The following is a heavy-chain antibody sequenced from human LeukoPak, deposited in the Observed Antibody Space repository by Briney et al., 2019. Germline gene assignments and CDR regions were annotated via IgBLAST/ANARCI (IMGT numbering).Heavy chain of an antibody. CDR3: ATPSRGSGWYKTFDY. J-gene: IGHJ4*02. CDR1: GGSFSGYY. Sequence: SETLSLSCAVYGGSFSGYYWSWIRQPPGEGLEWIGEINHSGSTNYNPSLKSRVTISVDTSKNQFSLKLSSVTAADTAVYYCATPSRGSGWYKTFDYWGQGTLVTVSS. D-gene: IGHD6-19*01. CDR2: INHSGST. V-gene: IGHV4-34*01.